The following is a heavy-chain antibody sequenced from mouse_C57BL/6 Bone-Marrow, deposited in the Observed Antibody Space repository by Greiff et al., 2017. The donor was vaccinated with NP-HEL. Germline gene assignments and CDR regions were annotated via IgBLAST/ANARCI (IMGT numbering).Heavy chain of an antibody. CDR3: ARDAYDQGPYWYFDV. D-gene: IGHD2-3*01. CDR1: GFTFSDFY. CDR2: SRNKANDYTT. J-gene: IGHJ1*03. V-gene: IGHV7-1*01. Sequence: EVKLMESGGGLVQSGRSLRLSCATSGFTFSDFYMEWVRQAPGKGLEWIAASRNKANDYTTEYSASVKGRFIVSRDTSQSILYLQMNALRAEDTAIYYCARDAYDQGPYWYFDVWGTGTTVTVSS.